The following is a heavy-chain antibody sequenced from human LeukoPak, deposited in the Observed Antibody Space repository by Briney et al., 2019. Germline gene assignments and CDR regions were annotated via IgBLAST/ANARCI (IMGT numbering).Heavy chain of an antibody. J-gene: IGHJ4*02. CDR1: GFTFSRYN. D-gene: IGHD2-15*01. CDR2: ISRTGNYI. Sequence: GGSLRLSCAASGFTFSRYNMTWVRQAPGKGLEWVSSISRTGNYICYADSVKGRFTISRDNAHNSLFLQMNSLRVEDTAVYYCARVLETDCSGGSCYSGLDYWGQGTLVTVSS. V-gene: IGHV3-21*01. CDR3: ARVLETDCSGGSCYSGLDY.